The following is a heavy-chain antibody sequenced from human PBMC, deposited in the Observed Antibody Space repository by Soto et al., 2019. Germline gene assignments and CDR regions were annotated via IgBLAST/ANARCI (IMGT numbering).Heavy chain of an antibody. V-gene: IGHV1-46*01. CDR1: GYMFISNY. D-gene: IGHD1-7*01. CDR2: INPSGGNT. Sequence: SVKVCCNASGYMFISNYMHWVRQAPGQGLEWMGIINPSGGNTIYAQRFQGRVTMTRDTSTSTVYMELSRLRSEDTAVYYCERLPDMTGTAGWFDPWGQGTLVTVSA. CDR3: ERLPDMTGTAGWFDP. J-gene: IGHJ5*02.